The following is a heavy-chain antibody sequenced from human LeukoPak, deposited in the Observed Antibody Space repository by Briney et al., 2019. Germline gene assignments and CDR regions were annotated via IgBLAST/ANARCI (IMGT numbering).Heavy chain of an antibody. D-gene: IGHD4-11*01. J-gene: IGHJ6*03. Sequence: PSETLSLTCTVSDDSITMYYWTWIRQPPGKGLEWIGYVNHTGSTKFNPSLNGRVSISRDTSKNLFSLRLRSVTAADTAVYFCARGRVSSSTWYSTYYYYFYMDVWGKGTTVTVSS. CDR3: ARGRVSSSTWYSTYYYYFYMDV. CDR2: VNHTGST. V-gene: IGHV4-59*01. CDR1: DDSITMYY.